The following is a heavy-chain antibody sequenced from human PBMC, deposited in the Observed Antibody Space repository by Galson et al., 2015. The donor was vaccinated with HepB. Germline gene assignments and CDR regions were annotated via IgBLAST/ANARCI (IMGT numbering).Heavy chain of an antibody. CDR3: TTDLFDMVRGDQIVDY. CDR1: GFTFSNAW. V-gene: IGHV3-15*01. J-gene: IGHJ4*02. CDR2: IKSKTDGRTT. Sequence: SLRLSCAASGFTFSNAWMSWVRQAPGKGLEWVGRIKSKTDGRTTDYAAPVKGRFTISRDDSKNTLYLQMNSLKTEDTAVYYCTTDLFDMVRGDQIVDYWGQGTLVTVSS. D-gene: IGHD3-10*01.